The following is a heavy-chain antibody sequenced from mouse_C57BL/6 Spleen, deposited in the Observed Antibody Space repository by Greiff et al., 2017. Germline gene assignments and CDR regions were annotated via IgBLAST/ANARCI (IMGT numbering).Heavy chain of an antibody. CDR3: TRDCYYPWFAY. V-gene: IGHV5-9-1*02. Sequence: EVQGVESGEGLVKPGGSLKLSCAASGFTFSSYAMSWVRQTPEKRLEWVAYISSGGDYIYYADTVKGRFTISRDNARNTLYLQMSSLKSEDTAMYYCTRDCYYPWFAYWGQGTLVTVSA. CDR1: GFTFSSYA. D-gene: IGHD2-3*01. J-gene: IGHJ3*01. CDR2: ISSGGDYI.